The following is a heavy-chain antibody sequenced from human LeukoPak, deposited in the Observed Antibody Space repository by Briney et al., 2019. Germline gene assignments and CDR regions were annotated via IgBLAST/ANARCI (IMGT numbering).Heavy chain of an antibody. CDR1: GGSISSGGYY. V-gene: IGHV4-30-2*01. J-gene: IGHJ4*02. D-gene: IGHD6-19*01. CDR2: IYHSGST. Sequence: SETLSLTCTVSGGSISSGGYYWSWIRQPPGKGLEWIGYIYHSGSTYYNPSLKSRVTISVDRSKNQFSLKLSSVTAADMAVYYCARGYSSGWYYFDYWGQGTLVTVSS. CDR3: ARGYSSGWYYFDY.